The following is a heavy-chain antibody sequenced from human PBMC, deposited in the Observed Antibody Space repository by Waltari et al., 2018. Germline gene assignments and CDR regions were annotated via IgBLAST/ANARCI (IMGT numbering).Heavy chain of an antibody. D-gene: IGHD5-18*01. J-gene: IGHJ4*02. CDR1: GFTFSTTW. CDR2: ISSSGSTI. Sequence: EVQLVDSGGGLVQPGGSLRVSCAASGFTFSTTWMSWVRQAPGKGLEWVSYISSSGSTIYYADSVKGRFTISRDNAKNSLYLQMNSLRAEDTAVYYCARAVDTAMVDHWGQGTLVTVSS. V-gene: IGHV3-48*03. CDR3: ARAVDTAMVDH.